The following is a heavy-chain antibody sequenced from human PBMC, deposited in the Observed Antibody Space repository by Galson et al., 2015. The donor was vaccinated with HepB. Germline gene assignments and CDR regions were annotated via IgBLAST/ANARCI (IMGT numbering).Heavy chain of an antibody. V-gene: IGHV3-30*18. CDR2: VSYDGSDT. CDR3: AKGHSSGWTHYFDY. Sequence: SLRLSCATSGFSFSTYGMHWVRQAPGKGLEWVAVVSYDGSDTYYVDSVKGRFTISRDNSKNTLYLQMNTLRVEDTAVYYCAKGHSSGWTHYFDYWGQGTLVTVSS. CDR1: GFSFSTYG. J-gene: IGHJ4*02. D-gene: IGHD6-19*01.